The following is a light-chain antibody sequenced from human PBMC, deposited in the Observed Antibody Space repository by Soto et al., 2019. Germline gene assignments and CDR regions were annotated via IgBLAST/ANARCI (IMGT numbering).Light chain of an antibody. V-gene: IGKV3-20*01. CDR1: QSVSSSY. CDR3: QQYWT. CDR2: GAS. J-gene: IGKJ1*01. Sequence: EIVLTQSPGTLSLSPGERATLSCRASQSVSSSYLAWYQQKPGQAPRLLIYGASSRATGIPDRFGGSGSGTDFTLTISRLEPEDFAVYYCQQYWTFGQGTKVDIK.